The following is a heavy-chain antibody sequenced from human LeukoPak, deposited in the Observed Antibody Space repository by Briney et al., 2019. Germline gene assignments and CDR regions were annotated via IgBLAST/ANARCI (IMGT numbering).Heavy chain of an antibody. CDR2: ISSASGSI. J-gene: IGHJ4*02. V-gene: IGHV3-48*04. CDR3: ARGGSSRILDY. Sequence: GGSLRLSCAASGFTFSSYSMNWVRQAPGKGLEWVSYISSASGSIYYADSVKGRFTISRDNAKNSLFLQMNSLRAEDTAVYYCARGGSSRILDYWGQGTLVTVSS. CDR1: GFTFSSYS. D-gene: IGHD2-2*01.